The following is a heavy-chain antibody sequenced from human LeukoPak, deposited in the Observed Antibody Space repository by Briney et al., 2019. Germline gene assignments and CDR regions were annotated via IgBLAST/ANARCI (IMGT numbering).Heavy chain of an antibody. CDR2: ISSSSSTI. Sequence: GGSLRLSCAASGFTFRTFPMGWVRQAPGKGLEWVSYISSSSSTIYYADSVKGRFTISRDNAKNSLYLQMNSLRAEDTAVYYCASLDYGGLWGQGTMVTVSS. V-gene: IGHV3-48*01. D-gene: IGHD4-23*01. J-gene: IGHJ3*01. CDR1: GFTFRTFP. CDR3: ASLDYGGL.